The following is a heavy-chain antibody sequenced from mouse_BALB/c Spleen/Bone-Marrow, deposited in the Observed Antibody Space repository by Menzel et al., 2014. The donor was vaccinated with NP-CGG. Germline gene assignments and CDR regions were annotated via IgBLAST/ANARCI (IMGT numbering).Heavy chain of an antibody. J-gene: IGHJ1*01. Sequence: EVQLQQSGPELVKPGASMKISCKASGYSFTDYTMNWVRQSHGKNPEWIGLINPYNGGSTYNQKFKGTATLTVDRSSSTAYMELLSLTSDDSAVYYCARDGYGRYFDVWGAGTTVTVSS. D-gene: IGHD2-2*01. V-gene: IGHV1-18*01. CDR3: ARDGYGRYFDV. CDR1: GYSFTDYT. CDR2: INPYNGGS.